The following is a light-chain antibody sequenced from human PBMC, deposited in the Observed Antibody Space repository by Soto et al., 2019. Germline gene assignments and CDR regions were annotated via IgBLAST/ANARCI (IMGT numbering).Light chain of an antibody. CDR1: SGHSNYA. CDR3: QAWGTGSAIVV. Sequence: QSVLTQSPSASASLGASVKLTCTLSSGHSNYAIAWHKQQPEKGPRYLMKVNSGGSHIKGDGIPDRFSGSSSGAERYLFIYSLQSEDEADYYCQAWGTGSAIVVFGGGTQLTVL. V-gene: IGLV4-69*01. J-gene: IGLJ7*01. CDR2: VNSGGSH.